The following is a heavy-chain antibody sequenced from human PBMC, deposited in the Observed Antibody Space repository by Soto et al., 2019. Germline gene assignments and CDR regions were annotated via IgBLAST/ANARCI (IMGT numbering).Heavy chain of an antibody. V-gene: IGHV3-74*01. Sequence: EVQLVESGGGSVQPGGSLRLSCVASGITFSGYWMHWVRQVPGKGLVWVARVDSDGSGTSYADSVKGRFTISRDNANITLYLRMYSLRVEDTTVYYCATVFEHCGEGILVTVSS. J-gene: IGHJ4*02. CDR1: GITFSGYW. CDR2: VDSDGSGT. CDR3: ATVFEH.